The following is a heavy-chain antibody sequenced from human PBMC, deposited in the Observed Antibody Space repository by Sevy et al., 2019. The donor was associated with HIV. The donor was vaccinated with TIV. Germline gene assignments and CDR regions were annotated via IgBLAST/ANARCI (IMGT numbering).Heavy chain of an antibody. V-gene: IGHV3-21*01. CDR1: GFTFSSYS. D-gene: IGHD1-26*01. CDR3: RVGANSFDY. CDR2: ISSSSSYI. Sequence: GESLKISCAASGFTFSSYSMNWVRQAPGKGLEWVSSISSSSSYIYYADSVKGRFTISRDNAKNSLYLQMNSLRAEDTAVYYCRVGANSFDYWGQGTLVTISS. J-gene: IGHJ4*02.